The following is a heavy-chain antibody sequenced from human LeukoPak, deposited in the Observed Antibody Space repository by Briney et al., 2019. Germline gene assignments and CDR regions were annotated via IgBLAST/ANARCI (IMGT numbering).Heavy chain of an antibody. D-gene: IGHD1-26*01. V-gene: IGHV3-30*02. Sequence: PGGSLRLSCAASGFTFSSYWMSWVRQAPGKGLEWVAFIRYDGSTKYYADSVKGRFTISRDNSKNTLYLQMNSLRAEDTAVYYCAKELYSGSNYFDYWGQGTLVTVSS. CDR1: GFTFSSYW. CDR2: IRYDGSTK. J-gene: IGHJ4*02. CDR3: AKELYSGSNYFDY.